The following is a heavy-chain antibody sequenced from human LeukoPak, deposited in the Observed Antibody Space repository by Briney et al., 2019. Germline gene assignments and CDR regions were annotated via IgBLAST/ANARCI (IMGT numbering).Heavy chain of an antibody. D-gene: IGHD6-13*01. CDR1: GGSFSGYY. Sequence: SETLSLTCAVYGGSFSGYYWSWIRQPPGKGLEWIGEINHRGSTNCNPSLKSRLTISVDTSKNQFSLKLTPVTAADTALYYCARGGYWRFDYWGQGDLVTVSS. V-gene: IGHV4-34*01. CDR3: ARGGYWRFDY. CDR2: INHRGST. J-gene: IGHJ4*02.